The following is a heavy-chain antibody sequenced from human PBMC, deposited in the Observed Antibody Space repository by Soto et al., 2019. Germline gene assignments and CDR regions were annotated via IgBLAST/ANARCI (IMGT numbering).Heavy chain of an antibody. V-gene: IGHV1-69*02. CDR3: ARPAVNDLDADSSAFDI. CDR2: VIPIIGEG. J-gene: IGHJ3*02. D-gene: IGHD1-1*01. CDR1: GGTFSSQT. Sequence: QVQLVQSGAEVKEPGSSVKVSCKVSGGTFSSQTINWVRQVPGQGLEWMGSVIPIIGEGKYAQSFLGRVTITADRSTSKAYMELSSLRSEDTAVYYCARPAVNDLDADSSAFDIWGQGTMVTVSS.